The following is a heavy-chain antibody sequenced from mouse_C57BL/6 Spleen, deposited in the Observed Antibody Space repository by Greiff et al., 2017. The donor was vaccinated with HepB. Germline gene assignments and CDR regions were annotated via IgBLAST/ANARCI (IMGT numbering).Heavy chain of an antibody. CDR3: TRETGYSNYDGDWYFDV. CDR1: GFTFSSYA. Sequence: EVQGVESGEGLVKPGGSLKLSCAASGFTFSSYAMSWVRQTPEKRLEWVAYISSGGDYIYYADTVKGRFTISRDNARNTLYLQMSSLKSEDTAMYYCTRETGYSNYDGDWYFDVWGTGTTVTVSS. CDR2: ISSGGDYI. V-gene: IGHV5-9-1*02. D-gene: IGHD2-5*01. J-gene: IGHJ1*03.